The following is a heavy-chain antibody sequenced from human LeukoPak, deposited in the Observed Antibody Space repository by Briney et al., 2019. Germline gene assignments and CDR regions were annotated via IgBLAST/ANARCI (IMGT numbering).Heavy chain of an antibody. CDR2: INHSGST. J-gene: IGHJ4*02. V-gene: IGHV4-34*01. CDR1: GGSFSGYY. CDR3: ARDTYGSGSYLIDY. D-gene: IGHD3-10*01. Sequence: SETLSLTCAVYGGSFSGYYWSWIRQPPGKGLEWIGEINHSGSTHYNPSLKSRVTISVDTSKNQFSLKLSSVTAADTAVYYCARDTYGSGSYLIDYWGQGTLVTVSS.